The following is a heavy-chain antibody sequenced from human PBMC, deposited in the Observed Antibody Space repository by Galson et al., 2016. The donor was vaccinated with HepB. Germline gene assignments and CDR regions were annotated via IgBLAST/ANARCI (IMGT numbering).Heavy chain of an antibody. CDR3: AREAKPYGDIDS. Sequence: SVKVSCKASGYTFSGFYIHWVRQAPGQGLEWMGRINPNSGVTTYAQKFQGRVTMTRDTSISTVYMELSSLRSDDTAMYYCAREAKPYGDIDSWGQGTLVTVSS. V-gene: IGHV1-2*06. CDR2: INPNSGVT. J-gene: IGHJ4*02. D-gene: IGHD4-17*01. CDR1: GYTFSGFY.